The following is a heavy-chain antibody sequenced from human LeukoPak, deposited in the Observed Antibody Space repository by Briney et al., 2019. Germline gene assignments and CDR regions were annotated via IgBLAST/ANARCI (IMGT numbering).Heavy chain of an antibody. CDR1: GGSISSSSYY. J-gene: IGHJ6*03. Sequence: SETLSLTCTVSGGSISSSSYYWGWIRQPPGKGLEWIGSIYYSGSTYYNPSLKSRVIISVDTSKNQFSLKLSSVTAADTAVYYCASVPARNNRYSDGWGDRKFVAGPNHMDVWGKGTTVTVSS. CDR3: ASVPARNNRYSDGWGDRKFVAGPNHMDV. D-gene: IGHD5-18*01. V-gene: IGHV4-39*01. CDR2: IYYSGST.